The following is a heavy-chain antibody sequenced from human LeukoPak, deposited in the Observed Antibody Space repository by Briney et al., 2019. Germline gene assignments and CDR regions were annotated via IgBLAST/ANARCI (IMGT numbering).Heavy chain of an antibody. CDR3: AKDVAATISSGGYYFDL. Sequence: GGSLRLSCAASGFTLSSYAMSWVRQAPGKGLEWVSAISGTDGSTHYADSVKGRFTISRDSSNKRLYPQMNSLRAEDTAIYYCAKDVAATISSGGYYFDLWGQGTLVTVSS. CDR2: ISGTDGST. CDR1: GFTLSSYA. J-gene: IGHJ4*02. V-gene: IGHV3-23*01. D-gene: IGHD5-12*01.